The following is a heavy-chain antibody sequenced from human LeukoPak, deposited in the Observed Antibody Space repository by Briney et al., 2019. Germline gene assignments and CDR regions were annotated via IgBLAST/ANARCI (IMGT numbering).Heavy chain of an antibody. D-gene: IGHD1-1*01. CDR3: ARARTDLESGDLSYAFEI. CDR2: MNPNSANT. J-gene: IGHJ3*02. CDR1: GSTFTRYY. V-gene: IGHV1-8*01. Sequence: ASVKVSCKASGSTFTRYYIHWVRQAPGQGLEWMGWMNPNSANTGYAEKFQGRVSMTRDNPMSTAYMELSGLRPDDTAVYYCARARTDLESGDLSYAFEIWGQGTMITVSS.